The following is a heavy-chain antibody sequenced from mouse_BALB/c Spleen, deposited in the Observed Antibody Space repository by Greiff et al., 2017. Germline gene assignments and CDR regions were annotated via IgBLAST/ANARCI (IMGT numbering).Heavy chain of an antibody. V-gene: IGHV7-3*02. Sequence: EVHLVESGGGLVQPGGSLRLSCATSGFTFTDYYMSWVRQPPGKALEWLGFIRNKANGYTTEYSASVKGRFTISRDNSQSILYLQMNTLRAEDSATYYCARSSYFDYWGQGTTLTVSS. D-gene: IGHD1-1*01. CDR3: ARSSYFDY. CDR1: GFTFTDYY. CDR2: IRNKANGYTT. J-gene: IGHJ2*01.